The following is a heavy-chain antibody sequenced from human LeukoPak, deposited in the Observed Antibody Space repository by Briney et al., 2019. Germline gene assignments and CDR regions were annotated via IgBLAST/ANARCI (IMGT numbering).Heavy chain of an antibody. CDR3: AKDPYSGSYFDY. V-gene: IGHV3-23*01. Sequence: GGSLRLSCAASGFIFSSYAMSWVRQAPGKGLEWVSAISGSGGSTYYADSVKGRFTISGDNSKNTLSLQMNSLRAKDTAVYYCAKDPYSGSYFDYWGQGTLVTVSS. D-gene: IGHD1-26*01. J-gene: IGHJ4*02. CDR1: GFIFSSYA. CDR2: ISGSGGST.